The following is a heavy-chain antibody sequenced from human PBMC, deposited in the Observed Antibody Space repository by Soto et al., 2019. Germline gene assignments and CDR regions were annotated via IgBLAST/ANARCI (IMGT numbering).Heavy chain of an antibody. J-gene: IGHJ4*02. V-gene: IGHV4-39*01. Sequence: SETLSLTCTVSGGSISSSSYYWGWIRQPPGKGLEWIGSIYYSGSTYYNPSLKSRVAISVDTSKNQFSLKLSSVTAADTAVYYCARHLDIVVVPSAYFDYWGQGTLVTVSS. D-gene: IGHD2-2*03. CDR2: IYYSGST. CDR1: GGSISSSSYY. CDR3: ARHLDIVVVPSAYFDY.